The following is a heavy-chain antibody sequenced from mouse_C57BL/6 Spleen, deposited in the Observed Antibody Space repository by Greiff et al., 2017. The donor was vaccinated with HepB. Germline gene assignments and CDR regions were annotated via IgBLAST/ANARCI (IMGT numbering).Heavy chain of an antibody. CDR1: GYTFTSYW. CDR2: IYPGSGST. V-gene: IGHV1-55*01. D-gene: IGHD1-1*01. CDR3: ARGMYYYGSSRAWFAY. Sequence: QVQLQQPGAELVKPGASVKMSCKASGYTFTSYWITWVKQRPGQGLEWIGDIYPGSGSTNYNEKFKSKATMTVDTSSSTAYMQLSSLTSEDSAVYNCARGMYYYGSSRAWFAYWGQGTLVTVSA. J-gene: IGHJ3*01.